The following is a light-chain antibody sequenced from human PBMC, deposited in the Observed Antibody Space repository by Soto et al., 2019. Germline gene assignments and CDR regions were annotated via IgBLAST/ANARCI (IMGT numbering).Light chain of an antibody. CDR1: QIVRSRY. J-gene: IGKJ5*01. CDR3: QQYNYWPPKIT. Sequence: EIVLTQSPGTLSLSPGERATVSCRASQIVRSRYLAWYQQKPGQAPRVLIYGASTRATGIPARFSGSGSGTEFTLTISSLQSEDFAVYYCQQYNYWPPKITFGQGTRLETK. CDR2: GAS. V-gene: IGKV3-15*01.